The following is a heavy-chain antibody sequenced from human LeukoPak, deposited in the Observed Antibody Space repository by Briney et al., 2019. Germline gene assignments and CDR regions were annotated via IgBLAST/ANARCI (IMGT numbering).Heavy chain of an antibody. D-gene: IGHD3-10*01. CDR2: SGGGGNT. CDR1: GFTFSNYG. V-gene: IGHV3-23*01. CDR3: ANSSGYWSFDV. Sequence: GGTLRLSCAASGFTFSNYGMTWVRQAPGKGLEWVSASGGGGNTYYADSVKGRFTISRDNSKNTLYLQMNSLRAEDTAVYYCANSSGYWSFDVWGRGTLVTVSS. J-gene: IGHJ2*01.